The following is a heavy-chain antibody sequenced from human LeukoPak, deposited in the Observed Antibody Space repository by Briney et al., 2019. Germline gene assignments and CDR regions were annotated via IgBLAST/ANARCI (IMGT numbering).Heavy chain of an antibody. CDR2: IYYSGST. CDR3: ARGVGDY. CDR1: GGSISSYY. Sequence: SETLSLTCTVPGGSISSYYWSWIRQPPGKGLEWIGYIYYSGSTNYNPSLKSRVTISVDTSKNQFSLKLSSVTAADTAVYYCARGVGDYWGQGTLVTVSS. D-gene: IGHD1-26*01. V-gene: IGHV4-59*01. J-gene: IGHJ4*02.